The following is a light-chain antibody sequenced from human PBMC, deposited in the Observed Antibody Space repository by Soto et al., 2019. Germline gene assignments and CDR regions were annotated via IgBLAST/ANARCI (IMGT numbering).Light chain of an antibody. CDR2: RAS. CDR1: QTIDDS. J-gene: IGKJ2*01. V-gene: IGKV1-39*01. Sequence: DIQMTQSPSSLSALVGDRVTITCRASQTIDDSLNWYQQQPGKAPHLLVYRASRLQTGVPSKFRGGGSGTDFTLTITSLQPEEFATYYCQQSHSAPRTFGQGTKLEMK. CDR3: QQSHSAPRT.